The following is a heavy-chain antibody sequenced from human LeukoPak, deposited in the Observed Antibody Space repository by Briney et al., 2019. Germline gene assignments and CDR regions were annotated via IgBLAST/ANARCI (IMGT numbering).Heavy chain of an antibody. CDR2: ISSSGSTI. V-gene: IGHV3-11*01. J-gene: IGHJ4*02. CDR3: ASGTYYFDF. CDR1: GFTFSDYY. D-gene: IGHD1-26*01. Sequence: GGSLILSCATSGFTFSDYYMSWLRPAPGKGAEWVSYISSSGSTIDYADSVKGRFTISRDNAKNSLYLQMNSLRAEDTAVYFCASGTYYFDFWGQGTLVTVSS.